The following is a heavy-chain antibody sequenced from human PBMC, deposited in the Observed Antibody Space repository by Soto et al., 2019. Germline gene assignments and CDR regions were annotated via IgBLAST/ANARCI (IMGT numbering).Heavy chain of an antibody. CDR2: IHSTGRA. Sequence: KTSETLSLTCRVSGASMNDYSGSWVRQPPGKGLEWIGYIHSTGRANSNSSLNSRVSIPVDTSKNRFSLSLTSVTPADTAVYYCVRWGHSFEGAMWGRGILVTVSS. CDR1: GASMNDYS. J-gene: IGHJ4*02. D-gene: IGHD3-16*01. CDR3: VRWGHSFEGAM. V-gene: IGHV4-59*01.